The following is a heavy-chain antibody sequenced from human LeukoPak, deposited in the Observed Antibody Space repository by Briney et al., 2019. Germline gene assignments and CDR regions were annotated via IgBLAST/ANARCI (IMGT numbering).Heavy chain of an antibody. J-gene: IGHJ5*02. D-gene: IGHD3-3*01. CDR2: IIPIFGTA. V-gene: IGHV1-69*13. CDR1: GYTFTSYD. Sequence: ASVKVSCKASGYTFTSYDISWVRQAPGQGLEWMGGIIPIFGTANYAQKFQGRVTITADESTSTAYMELGSLRSEDTAVYYCARAPTRTTIFGVVIIGWFDPWGQGTLVTVSS. CDR3: ARAPTRTTIFGVVIIGWFDP.